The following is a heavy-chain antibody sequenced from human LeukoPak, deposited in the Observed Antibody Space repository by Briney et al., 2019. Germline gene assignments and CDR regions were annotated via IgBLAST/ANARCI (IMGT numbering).Heavy chain of an antibody. CDR2: INPNSGGT. CDR1: GYTFSGFY. J-gene: IGHJ4*02. Sequence: ASVKVSCKASGYTFSGFYIHWVRQAPGQGLEWMGWINPNSGGTNYAQKFQGRVTMTREMSISTAYMELSRLRSDDTAVYYCARELRGYYFDYWGQGALVAVSS. D-gene: IGHD2-21*01. V-gene: IGHV1-2*02. CDR3: ARELRGYYFDY.